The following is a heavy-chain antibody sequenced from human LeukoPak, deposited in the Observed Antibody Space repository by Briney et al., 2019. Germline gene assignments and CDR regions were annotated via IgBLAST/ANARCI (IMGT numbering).Heavy chain of an antibody. V-gene: IGHV3-30-3*01. D-gene: IGHD2-8*01. CDR2: ISYDGSNK. J-gene: IGHJ4*02. Sequence: GGSLRLSCAASGFTFSSYAMHWVRQAPGKGLEWVAVISYDGSNKYYADSVKGRFTIPRDNSKNTLYLQMNSLRAEDTAVYYCARGSMGADLYFDYWGQGTLVTVSS. CDR1: GFTFSSYA. CDR3: ARGSMGADLYFDY.